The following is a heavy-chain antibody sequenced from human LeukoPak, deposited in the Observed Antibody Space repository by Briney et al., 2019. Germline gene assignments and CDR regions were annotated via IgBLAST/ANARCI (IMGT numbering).Heavy chain of an antibody. Sequence: SETLSLTCAVSGGSISSSNWWSWVRQPPGKGLEWIGEIYHSGSTNYNPSLKSRVTILVDKSKNQFSLKLSSVTAADTAVYYCAREGYCSSTSCYRNWFDPWGQGTLVTVSS. J-gene: IGHJ5*02. D-gene: IGHD2-2*02. CDR1: GGSISSSNW. CDR3: AREGYCSSTSCYRNWFDP. CDR2: IYHSGST. V-gene: IGHV4-4*02.